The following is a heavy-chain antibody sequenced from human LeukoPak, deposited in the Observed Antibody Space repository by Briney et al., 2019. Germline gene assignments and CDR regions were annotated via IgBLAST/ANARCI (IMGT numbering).Heavy chain of an antibody. J-gene: IGHJ4*02. CDR3: ARATKAAGPFDY. CDR2: INSDGSST. D-gene: IGHD6-13*01. Sequence: PGGSLRLSCAASGLTFSIYWMHWVRHAPGKGRVWVSRINSDGSSTSYADSVKGRFTISRDNAKNTLYLQMNSLRAEDTAVYYCARATKAAGPFDYWGQGTLVTVSS. V-gene: IGHV3-74*01. CDR1: GLTFSIYW.